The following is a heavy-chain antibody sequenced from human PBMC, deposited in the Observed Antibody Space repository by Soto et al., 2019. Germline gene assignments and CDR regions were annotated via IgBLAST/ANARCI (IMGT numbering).Heavy chain of an antibody. V-gene: IGHV3-30*18. J-gene: IGHJ4*02. CDR1: GFTFSDYA. CDR3: EKGGRQWMVTSDFNY. CDR2: VSHDGRNT. D-gene: IGHD6-19*01. Sequence: VQLVESGGGVVQPGRSLRLSCAASGFTFSDYAMHWVRQAPGKGLEWVAVVSHDGRNTHYADSVKGRFTISRDSSKNTVSLEMTSLRAEDMAGYYCEKGGRQWMVTSDFNYWGQGALVTVSS.